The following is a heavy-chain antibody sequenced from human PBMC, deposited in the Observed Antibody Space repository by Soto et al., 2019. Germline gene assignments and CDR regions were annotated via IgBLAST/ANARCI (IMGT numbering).Heavy chain of an antibody. V-gene: IGHV2-26*01. J-gene: IGHJ6*02. CDR3: VRIVKTPKQWLEGYYYYGMDV. Sequence: QVTLKESGPVLVKPTETLTLTCTVSGFSLSNARMGVNWIRQPPGKALEWLAHIFSNDEKSYSTSLKSRLTISKDPSKSQVVLTMTNMDPVDTATYYCVRIVKTPKQWLEGYYYYGMDVWGQGTTVTVSS. D-gene: IGHD6-19*01. CDR2: IFSNDEK. CDR1: GFSLSNARMG.